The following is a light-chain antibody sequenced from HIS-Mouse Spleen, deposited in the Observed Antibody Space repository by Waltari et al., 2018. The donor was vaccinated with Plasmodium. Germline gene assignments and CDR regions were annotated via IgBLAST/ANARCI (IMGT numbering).Light chain of an antibody. Sequence: EIVLTQSPGTLSLSQGERATTSCRASQSVSSSYLAWYQQKPGQAPRLLIYGASSRATGIPDRFSGSGSGTDFTLTISRLEPEDFAVYYCQQYGSSPYTFGQGTKLEIK. CDR1: QSVSSSY. CDR3: QQYGSSPYT. J-gene: IGKJ2*01. V-gene: IGKV3-20*01. CDR2: GAS.